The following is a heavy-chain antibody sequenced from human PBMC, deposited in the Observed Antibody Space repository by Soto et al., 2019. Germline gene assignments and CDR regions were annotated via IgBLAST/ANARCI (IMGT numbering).Heavy chain of an antibody. Sequence: SLRLSCAASGFSFYYYAMHWVRQAPEKGLEWVSHISWNSGSIGYADSVKGRFTISRDNARNSLYLQMNSLRADDTALYYCAKDLTSGWYQLFDYWGRGTLVTVSS. CDR3: AKDLTSGWYQLFDY. CDR1: GFSFYYYA. V-gene: IGHV3-9*01. J-gene: IGHJ4*02. CDR2: ISWNSGSI. D-gene: IGHD6-19*01.